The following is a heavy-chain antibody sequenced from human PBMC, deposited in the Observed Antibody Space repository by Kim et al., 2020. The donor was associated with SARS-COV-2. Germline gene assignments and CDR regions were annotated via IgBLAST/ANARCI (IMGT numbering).Heavy chain of an antibody. CDR2: INSDGSST. J-gene: IGHJ6*02. CDR3: AREGYSNSLLGHYGLDV. D-gene: IGHD4-4*01. Sequence: GGSLRLSCAASGFTFSSYWMHWVRQAPGKGLVWVSRINSDGSSTRFADSVKGRCTISRDNAKNTLYLQMNSLRVEDTAVYYCAREGYSNSLLGHYGLDVWGQGTTVTVSS. CDR1: GFTFSSYW. V-gene: IGHV3-74*01.